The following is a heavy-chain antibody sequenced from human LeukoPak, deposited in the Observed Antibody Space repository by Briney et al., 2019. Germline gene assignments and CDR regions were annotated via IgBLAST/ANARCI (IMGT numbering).Heavy chain of an antibody. D-gene: IGHD6-13*01. V-gene: IGHV1-46*01. Sequence: ASVKVSCTASGYIFTSYYMHWVRQAPGQGLEWMGIINPSGGSTSYAQKFQGRVTMTRDTSTSTVYMELSSLRSEDTAVYYCARDRGEKLANNWFDPWGQGTLVTVSS. CDR2: INPSGGST. J-gene: IGHJ5*02. CDR3: ARDRGEKLANNWFDP. CDR1: GYIFTSYY.